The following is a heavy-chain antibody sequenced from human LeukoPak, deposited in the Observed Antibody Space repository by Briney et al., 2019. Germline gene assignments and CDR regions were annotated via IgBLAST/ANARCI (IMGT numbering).Heavy chain of an antibody. J-gene: IGHJ4*02. CDR1: GYSISSNHW. CDR2: IFYAGST. Sequence: SNTLSLTCAVSGYSISSNHWWGWIRQPPGKGLEWIGYIFYAGSTYYNPSLKSRVTMSVDTSKNQFSLRLSSVTAVDTAVYYCARIGPILGAAWVDYWGQGTLVSVSS. D-gene: IGHD3-3*02. V-gene: IGHV4-28*01. CDR3: ARIGPILGAAWVDY.